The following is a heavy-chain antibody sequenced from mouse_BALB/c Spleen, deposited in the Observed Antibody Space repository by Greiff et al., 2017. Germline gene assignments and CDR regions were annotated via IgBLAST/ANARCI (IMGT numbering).Heavy chain of an antibody. CDR3: TRSAYAMDY. Sequence: LQQPGSELVRPGASVKLSCKASGYTFTSYWMHWVKQRPGQGLEWIGNIYPGSGSTNYDEKFKSKATLTVDTSSSTAYMQLSSLTSEDSAVYYCTRSAYAMDYWGQGTSVTVSS. CDR2: IYPGSGST. V-gene: IGHV1S22*01. J-gene: IGHJ4*01. CDR1: GYTFTSYW.